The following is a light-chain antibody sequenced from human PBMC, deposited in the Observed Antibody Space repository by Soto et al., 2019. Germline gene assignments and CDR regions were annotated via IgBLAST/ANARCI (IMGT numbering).Light chain of an antibody. V-gene: IGKV3-15*01. Sequence: EIVMTQSPATLSVSPGERATLSCRAIQIVGSTLPWYQQKPGQAPRLLIYGASTRATGIPARFSGSGSGTEFTLTISSLQSEDFAIYFCQQYNNWPPDRTFGQGTKVEIK. J-gene: IGKJ1*01. CDR1: QIVGST. CDR2: GAS. CDR3: QQYNNWPPDRT.